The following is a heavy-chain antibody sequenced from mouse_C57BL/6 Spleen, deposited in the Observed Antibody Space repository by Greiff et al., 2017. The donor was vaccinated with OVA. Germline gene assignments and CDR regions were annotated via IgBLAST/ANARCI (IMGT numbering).Heavy chain of an antibody. CDR3: ERGGDWDWFAY. J-gene: IGHJ3*01. CDR2: INPNNGGT. Sequence: EVQLQQSGPELVKPGASVKISCKASGYTFTDYYMNWVKQSHGKSLEWIGDINPNNGGTSYNQKFKGKSTLTVDKSSSTAYMELRSLTSEDSAVYYCERGGDWDWFAYWGQGTLVTVSA. V-gene: IGHV1-26*01. CDR1: GYTFTDYY. D-gene: IGHD4-1*01.